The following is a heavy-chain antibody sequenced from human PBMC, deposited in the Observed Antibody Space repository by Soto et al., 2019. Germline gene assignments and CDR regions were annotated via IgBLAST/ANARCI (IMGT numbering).Heavy chain of an antibody. CDR2: INPSGGST. CDR3: ARGGYGDSPGGYYYYMDV. D-gene: IGHD4-17*01. Sequence: GASVKVSCKASGYTFTSYYMHWVRQAPGQGLEWMGIINPSGGSTSYAQKFQGRVTMTRDTSTSTVYMELSSLRSEDTAVYYCARGGYGDSPGGYYYYMDVWGKGTTVTVS. CDR1: GYTFTSYY. V-gene: IGHV1-46*03. J-gene: IGHJ6*03.